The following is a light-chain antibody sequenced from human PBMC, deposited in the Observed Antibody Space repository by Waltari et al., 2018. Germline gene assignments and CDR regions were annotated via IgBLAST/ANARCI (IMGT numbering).Light chain of an antibody. CDR2: GKN. V-gene: IGLV3-19*01. J-gene: IGLJ1*01. CDR1: SLRSYY. Sequence: SSELTQDPAVSVALGQTVRIPCQGDSLRSYYPSWYQQKPGQAPVLVIYGKNNRPSGIPDRFSGSSSGNTASLTITGAQAEDEADYYCNSRDSSGNHLVFGTGTKVTVL. CDR3: NSRDSSGNHLV.